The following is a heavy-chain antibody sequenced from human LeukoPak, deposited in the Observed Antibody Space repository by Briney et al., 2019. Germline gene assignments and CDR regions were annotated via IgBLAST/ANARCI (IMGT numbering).Heavy chain of an antibody. CDR3: ARDLDSSGLSGAFDI. CDR1: GFNFEIYW. V-gene: IGHV3-7*01. J-gene: IGHJ3*02. CDR2: MRRDGSDK. Sequence: GSLRLSCAASGFNFEIYWINWVRQAPGKGLEWVANMRRDGSDKYYVDSVKGRFTISRDNAKNSVHLQMNSLRAEDTAVYYCARDLDSSGLSGAFDIWGQGTMVTVS. D-gene: IGHD3-22*01.